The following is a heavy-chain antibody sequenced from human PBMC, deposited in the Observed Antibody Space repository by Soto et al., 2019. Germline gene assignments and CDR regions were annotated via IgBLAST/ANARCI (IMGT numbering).Heavy chain of an antibody. D-gene: IGHD1-26*01. CDR3: AKDRMSYNSVWVPFDV. CDR1: GFIFSNYA. CDR2: IGGGNGDDK. J-gene: IGHJ3*01. Sequence: EVQLLESGGGLVQPGGSLRLSCATSGFIFSNYAMSWVRQGPGKGLEWVSGIGGGNGDDKNYADSVKGRFTISRDSSKSTLFLQMNSLRAEDTAVYYCAKDRMSYNSVWVPFDVWGPGAMVTVSS. V-gene: IGHV3-23*01.